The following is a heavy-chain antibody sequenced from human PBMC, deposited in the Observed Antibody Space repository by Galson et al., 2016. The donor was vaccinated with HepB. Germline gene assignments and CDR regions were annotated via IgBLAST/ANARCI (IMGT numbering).Heavy chain of an antibody. V-gene: IGHV3-23*05. Sequence: SLRLSCAASGFTFRNYAKSWVRQAPGKGLEWVSAIHLAGRDIYYADSVRARFTISRDDSNSMLYLQMNSLRPEDSALYYCTKHEVRTHDHWGQGTLVTVSS. CDR2: IHLAGRDI. J-gene: IGHJ4*02. CDR1: GFTFRNYA. D-gene: IGHD3-22*01. CDR3: TKHEVRTHDH.